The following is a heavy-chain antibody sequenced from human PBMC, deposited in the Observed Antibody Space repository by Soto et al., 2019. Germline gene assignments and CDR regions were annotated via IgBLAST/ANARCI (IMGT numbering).Heavy chain of an antibody. D-gene: IGHD2-2*01. V-gene: IGHV5-10-1*01. CDR1: GYSFTSYW. J-gene: IGHJ5*02. CDR3: ARFPGSTSFDP. CDR2: IDPSDSYT. Sequence: GESLKISCKGSGYSFTSYWISWVRQMPGKGLEWMGRIDPSDSYTNYSPSFRGHVIISADKSISTAYLQWSSLKASDTAMYYCARFPGSTSFDPWGQGTLVTVSS.